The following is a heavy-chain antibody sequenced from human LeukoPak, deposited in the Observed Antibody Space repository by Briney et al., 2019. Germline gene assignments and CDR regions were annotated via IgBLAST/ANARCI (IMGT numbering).Heavy chain of an antibody. CDR3: AHEVDCSSTSCYVYFDY. J-gene: IGHJ4*02. D-gene: IGHD2-2*01. CDR1: GFSLSASGPG. Sequence: SGPTLVKPTQTLTLTCTFTGFSLSASGPGVGWIRQPPGKALAWLALIYWDDDKRYSPSLKSRLTITKDTSKNQVVLTMTNMDPVDTATYYCAHEVDCSSTSCYVYFDYWGQGTLVTVSS. V-gene: IGHV2-5*02. CDR2: IYWDDDK.